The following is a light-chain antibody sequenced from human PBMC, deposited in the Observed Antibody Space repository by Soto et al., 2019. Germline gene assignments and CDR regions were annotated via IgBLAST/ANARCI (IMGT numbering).Light chain of an antibody. CDR3: QTWGTGIQV. V-gene: IGLV4-69*01. J-gene: IGLJ2*01. CDR1: SGHSTYV. CDR2: LNSDGSY. Sequence: QAVVTQSPSASASLGASVKLTCTLSSGHSTYVIAWHQQQPEKGPRYLMKLNSDGSYSKGDGIPDRFSGSTSGAERYLTISSLQSEDEADYYCQTWGTGIQVFGGGTQLTVL.